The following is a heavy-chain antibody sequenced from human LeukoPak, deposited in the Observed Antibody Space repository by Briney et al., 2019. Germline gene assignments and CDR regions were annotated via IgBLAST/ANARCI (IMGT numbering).Heavy chain of an antibody. CDR1: GGSFSGYY. Sequence: SETLSLTCAVYGGSFSGYYRSWIRQPPGKGLEWIGEINHSGSTNYNPSLKSRVTISVDTSKNQFSLKVTSVTAADTAVYYCARSLYQLLDYMDVWGKGTTVTVSS. CDR3: ARSLYQLLDYMDV. J-gene: IGHJ6*03. CDR2: INHSGST. V-gene: IGHV4-34*01. D-gene: IGHD2-2*01.